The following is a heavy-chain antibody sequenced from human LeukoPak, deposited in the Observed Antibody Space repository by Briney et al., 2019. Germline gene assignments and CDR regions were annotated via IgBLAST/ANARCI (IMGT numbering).Heavy chain of an antibody. CDR3: AKDLGAGYSSAPFDY. J-gene: IGHJ4*02. Sequence: GGSLRLSCAASGFTFDDYAMHWVRQAPGKGLEWVSGISWNSGSIGYADSVKGRFTISRDNAKNSLYLQMNSLRAEDTALYYCAKDLGAGYSSAPFDYWGQGTLVTVSS. CDR2: ISWNSGSI. CDR1: GFTFDDYA. V-gene: IGHV3-9*01. D-gene: IGHD6-13*01.